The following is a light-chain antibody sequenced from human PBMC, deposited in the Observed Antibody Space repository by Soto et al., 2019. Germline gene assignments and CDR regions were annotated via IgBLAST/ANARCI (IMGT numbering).Light chain of an antibody. Sequence: DIQMTQSPSTLSASVGDRVTITCRASQSISIWLAWYQQKPGKAPKLLIYDASSLESGVPSRFSGSGSGTEFTLTLSSLQPDDFATYYCQQYNSYSVTFGQGTKVEIK. J-gene: IGKJ1*01. CDR2: DAS. CDR3: QQYNSYSVT. V-gene: IGKV1-5*01. CDR1: QSISIW.